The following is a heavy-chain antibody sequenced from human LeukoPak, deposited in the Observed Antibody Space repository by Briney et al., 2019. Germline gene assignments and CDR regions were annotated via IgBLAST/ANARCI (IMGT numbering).Heavy chain of an antibody. CDR1: GFPFSSFA. V-gene: IGHV3-30-3*01. CDR3: ARDRVACSSTSCYTDYYYGMDV. D-gene: IGHD2-2*02. CDR2: ISYDGSNK. J-gene: IGHJ6*02. Sequence: GGSLRLSCAASGFPFSSFAMHWVRQAPGKGLEWVAVISYDGSNKYYADSVRGRFTISRDNSKNTLYLQMNSLRAEDTAVYYCARDRVACSSTSCYTDYYYGMDVWGQGTTVTVSS.